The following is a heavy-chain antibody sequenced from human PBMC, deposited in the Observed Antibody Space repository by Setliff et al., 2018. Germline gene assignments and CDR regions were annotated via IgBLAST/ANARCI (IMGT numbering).Heavy chain of an antibody. V-gene: IGHV1-2*02. CDR2: INPNNGDT. Sequence: ASVKVSCKASGYTFTGYYFHWVRQAPGQGLEWMGWINPNNGDTKSAQKFQGSLPMTRDTSISTAYMELSSLRSDDTAVYYCARQPMDTIMVTFDYWGQGILVTVSS. D-gene: IGHD5-12*01. CDR1: GYTFTGYY. J-gene: IGHJ4*02. CDR3: ARQPMDTIMVTFDY.